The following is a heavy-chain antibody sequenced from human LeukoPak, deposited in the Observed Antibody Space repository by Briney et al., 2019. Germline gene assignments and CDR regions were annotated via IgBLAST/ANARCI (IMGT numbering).Heavy chain of an antibody. CDR1: GYTFTSYG. CDR2: ISAYNGNT. D-gene: IGHD2-2*02. V-gene: IGHV1-18*01. J-gene: IGHJ4*02. CDR3: ARLGYCSSTSCYTFDY. Sequence: ASVKVSCKASGYTFTSYGISWVRQAPGQGLEWMGWISAYNGNTNYAQKLQGRVTMTTDTSTSTAYMELRSLRSDDTAVYCCARLGYCSSTSCYTFDYWGQGTLVTVSS.